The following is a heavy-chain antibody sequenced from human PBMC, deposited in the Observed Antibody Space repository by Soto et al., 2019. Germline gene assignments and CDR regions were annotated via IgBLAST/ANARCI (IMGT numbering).Heavy chain of an antibody. D-gene: IGHD6-13*01. Sequence: QVQLVESGGGVVQPGRSLRLSCAASGFTFSSYGMHWVRQAPGKGLEWVAVRSYDGSNKYYADSVKGRFTISRDNSKNTLYLQMNSLRAEDPAVYYCAKDQAGYSSSWYASYYDGMDVWGQGTTVTVSS. V-gene: IGHV3-30*18. J-gene: IGHJ6*02. CDR2: RSYDGSNK. CDR3: AKDQAGYSSSWYASYYDGMDV. CDR1: GFTFSSYG.